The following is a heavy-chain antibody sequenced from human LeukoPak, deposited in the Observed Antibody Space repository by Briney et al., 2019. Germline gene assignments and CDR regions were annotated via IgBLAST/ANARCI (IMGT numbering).Heavy chain of an antibody. CDR2: INHSGRT. V-gene: IGHV4-34*01. Sequence: PSETLSLTCAVYGGSLGGYYWNWIRQPPGKGLEWIGVINHSGRTNYNPSLKSRVTISVDTSKNQISLKLRSVTAADAAVYYCARGVSLWFGELSAPGNFDYWGQGTLVTVSS. CDR3: ARGVSLWFGELSAPGNFDY. CDR1: GGSLGGYY. J-gene: IGHJ4*02. D-gene: IGHD3-10*01.